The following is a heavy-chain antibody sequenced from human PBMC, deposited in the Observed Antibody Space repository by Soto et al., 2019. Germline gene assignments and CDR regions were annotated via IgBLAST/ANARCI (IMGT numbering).Heavy chain of an antibody. CDR1: GFTLSRFE. CDR2: ISSSGSTA. Sequence: XGSLRLACAAAGFTLSRFELHWVRQAPGKGLEWISYISSSGSTAYYASSVEGRFTISRDNANNSVYLQMDSLRAEDTALYYCTRAAWFPYLSFYWGQGALVTVSS. CDR3: TRAAWFPYLSFY. D-gene: IGHD3-10*01. J-gene: IGHJ1*01. V-gene: IGHV3-48*03.